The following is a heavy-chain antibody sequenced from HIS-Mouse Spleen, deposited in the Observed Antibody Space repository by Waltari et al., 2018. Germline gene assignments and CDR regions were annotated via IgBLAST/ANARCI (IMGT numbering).Heavy chain of an antibody. Sequence: QLQLQESGPGLVKPSETLSLPCTVPGGSIRRSSYYWGWIRQPPGKGLEWIGSIYYSGSTYYNPSLKSRVTISVDTSKNQFSLKLSSVTAADTAVYYWAREIPYSSSWYDWYFDLWGRGTLVTVSS. J-gene: IGHJ2*01. CDR3: AREIPYSSSWYDWYFDL. CDR1: GGSIRRSSYY. V-gene: IGHV4-39*07. CDR2: IYYSGST. D-gene: IGHD6-13*01.